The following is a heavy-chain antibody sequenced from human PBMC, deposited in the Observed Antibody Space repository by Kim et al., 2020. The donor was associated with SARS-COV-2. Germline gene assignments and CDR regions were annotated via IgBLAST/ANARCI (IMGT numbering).Heavy chain of an antibody. CDR2: ISGSGGST. V-gene: IGHV3-23*01. CDR3: AKDLGGSDSSGY. Sequence: GSLRLSCAASGFTFSSYAMSWVRQAPGKGLEWVSAISGSGGSTYYADSVKGRFTISRDNSKNTLYLQMNSLRAEDTAVYYCAKDLGGSDSSGYWGQGTLVTVSS. J-gene: IGHJ4*02. CDR1: GFTFSSYA. D-gene: IGHD3-22*01.